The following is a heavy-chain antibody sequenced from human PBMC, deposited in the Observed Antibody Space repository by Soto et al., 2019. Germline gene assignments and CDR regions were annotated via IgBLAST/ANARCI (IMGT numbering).Heavy chain of an antibody. J-gene: IGHJ5*02. CDR3: ARVSIAGRYWFDP. Sequence: SETLSLTCTVSGGSISSGAYYWNWIRQLPGKGLEWIGYVYYSGSTYYNPSLKSRVTISVDTSKNQFSLKVSSVTAADTAVYYCARVSIAGRYWFDPWGQGTLVTVSS. V-gene: IGHV4-31*03. CDR2: VYYSGST. CDR1: GGSISSGAYY. D-gene: IGHD6-6*01.